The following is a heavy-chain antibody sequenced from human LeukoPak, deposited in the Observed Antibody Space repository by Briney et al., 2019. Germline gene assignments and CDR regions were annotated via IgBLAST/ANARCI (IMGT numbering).Heavy chain of an antibody. CDR3: ARGYSGSYYLPFPFDY. CDR2: IKQDGSEK. CDR1: GFTFSSYW. Sequence: GGSLRLSCAASGFTFSSYWMSWVRQAPGKGLEWVANIKQDGSEKYYVDSVKGRFTISRDNAKNSLYLQMNSLRAEDTAVYYCARGYSGSYYLPFPFDYWGQGTLVTVSS. V-gene: IGHV3-7*01. D-gene: IGHD1-26*01. J-gene: IGHJ4*02.